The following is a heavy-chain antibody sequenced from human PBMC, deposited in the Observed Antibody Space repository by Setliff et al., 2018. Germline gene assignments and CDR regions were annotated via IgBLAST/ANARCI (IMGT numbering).Heavy chain of an antibody. CDR3: ARDLNRWFGEFAFDI. CDR2: VNPGGLTS. Sequence: ASVKVSCKTSGYSFTSHYMHWVRQAPGQGLEWMGIVNPGGLTSSSTQKFEGRVTMTRDTSTSTIYMELSRLRSDDTAVYYCARDLNRWFGEFAFDIWGQGTMVTVSS. CDR1: GYSFTSHY. V-gene: IGHV1-46*01. J-gene: IGHJ3*02. D-gene: IGHD3-10*01.